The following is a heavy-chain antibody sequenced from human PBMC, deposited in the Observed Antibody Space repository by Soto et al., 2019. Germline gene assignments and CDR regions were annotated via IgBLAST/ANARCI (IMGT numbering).Heavy chain of an antibody. CDR1: GGSFSGYY. J-gene: IGHJ6*02. D-gene: IGHD3-22*01. CDR2: INHSGST. Sequence: ASETLSLTCAVYGGSFSGYYWSWIRQPPGKGLEWIGEINHSGSTNYNPSLKSRVTISVDTSKNQFSLKLSSVTAADTAVYYCARGPVYSSGYYYYYYGMDVWGQGTTVTVYS. V-gene: IGHV4-34*01. CDR3: ARGPVYSSGYYYYYYGMDV.